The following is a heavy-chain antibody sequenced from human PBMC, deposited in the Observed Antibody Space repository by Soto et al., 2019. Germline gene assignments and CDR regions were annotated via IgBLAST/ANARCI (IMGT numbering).Heavy chain of an antibody. V-gene: IGHV3-64*01. CDR3: ARRARPDFYYMDV. CDR1: GFTLSGYA. Sequence: EVQLVESGGGLAQPGGSLRLSCAASGFTLSGYAMDWVRQAPGKGLEYVSGISTNGVGTYYANSVQGRFTISRDNSKNTVYLPMGSLRPEDMAVYYCARRARPDFYYMDVWGKGTTVTVSS. D-gene: IGHD6-6*01. CDR2: ISTNGVGT. J-gene: IGHJ6*03.